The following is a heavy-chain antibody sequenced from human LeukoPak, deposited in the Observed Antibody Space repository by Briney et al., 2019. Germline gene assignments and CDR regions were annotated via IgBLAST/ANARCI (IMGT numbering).Heavy chain of an antibody. V-gene: IGHV3-23*01. Sequence: GGSLRLSCAASGFTFSNYAMSWVRQAPGKGLEWISGISGSGGSPYYADSVKGRFTISRDNPKNTLYLQMNSLRVEDTAVYYCAMTPQGSRNYFYFGSWGQGTLVTVSS. CDR2: ISGSGGSP. J-gene: IGHJ4*02. D-gene: IGHD1-7*01. CDR3: AMTPQGSRNYFYFGS. CDR1: GFTFSNYA.